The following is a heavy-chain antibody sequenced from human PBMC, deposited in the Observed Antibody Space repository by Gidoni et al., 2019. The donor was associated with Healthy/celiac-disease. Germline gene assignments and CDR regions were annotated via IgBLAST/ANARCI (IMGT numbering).Heavy chain of an antibody. CDR3: ATGPVTAGVAFRYYYYGMDV. J-gene: IGHJ6*02. V-gene: IGHV1-24*01. CDR1: GYTLPELS. CDR2: FDPEDGET. Sequence: QVQLVQSGAEVKKPGASVKVSCKVSGYTLPELSMHWVRQPPGKGLEWMGGFDPEDGETIYAQKFQGRVTMTEDTSTDTAYMELSSLRSEDTAVYYCATGPVTAGVAFRYYYYGMDVWGQGTTVTVSS. D-gene: IGHD4-4*01.